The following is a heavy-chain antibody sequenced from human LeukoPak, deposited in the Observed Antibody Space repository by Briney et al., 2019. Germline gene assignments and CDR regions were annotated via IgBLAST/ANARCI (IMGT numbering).Heavy chain of an antibody. D-gene: IGHD3-22*01. Sequence: VSVKVSCKASGYTFTSYAMNWVRQAPGQGLEWMGWINTNTGNPTYAQGFTGRFVFSLDTSVSTAYLQISSLKAEDTAVYYCAREVFGYYDSSGYYYYYYGMDVWGQGTTVTVSS. CDR2: INTNTGNP. CDR1: GYTFTSYA. V-gene: IGHV7-4-1*02. J-gene: IGHJ6*02. CDR3: AREVFGYYDSSGYYYYYYGMDV.